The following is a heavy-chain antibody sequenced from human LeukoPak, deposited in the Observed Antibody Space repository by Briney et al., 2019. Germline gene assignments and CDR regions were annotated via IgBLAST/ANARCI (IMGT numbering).Heavy chain of an antibody. V-gene: IGHV3-30-3*01. J-gene: IGHJ4*02. D-gene: IGHD3-22*01. CDR2: ISYDGSNK. CDR3: ATSSGYTKYYFDY. CDR1: GFTFSSYA. Sequence: GGSLRLSCAASGFTFSSYAMHWVRQAPGKGLEWVAVISYDGSNKYYADSVKGRFTISRDNSKNTLYLQMNSLRAEDTAVYYCATSSGYTKYYFDYWGQGTLVTVSS.